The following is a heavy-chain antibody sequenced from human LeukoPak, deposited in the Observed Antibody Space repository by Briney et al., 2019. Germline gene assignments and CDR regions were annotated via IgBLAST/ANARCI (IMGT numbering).Heavy chain of an antibody. CDR2: INPNSGGT. D-gene: IGHD1-26*01. Sequence: ASVKVSCKASGYTFTGYYMHWVRQAPGQGLEWMGWINPNSGGTNYAQKFQGRVTMTRDTSISTAYMELSRLRSDDTAVYYCARYERELTSPAADYWGQGTLVTVSS. CDR1: GYTFTGYY. V-gene: IGHV1-2*02. CDR3: ARYERELTSPAADY. J-gene: IGHJ4*02.